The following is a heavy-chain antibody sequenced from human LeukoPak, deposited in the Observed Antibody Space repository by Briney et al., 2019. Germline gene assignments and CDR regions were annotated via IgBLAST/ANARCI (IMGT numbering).Heavy chain of an antibody. CDR2: ISAYNGNT. D-gene: IGHD6-6*01. CDR1: GYTFTSYG. J-gene: IGHJ3*02. CDR3: ARGSSSPYAFDI. Sequence: ASVKVSCKASGYTFTSYGISWVRQAPGQGLEWMGWISAYNGNTNYAQKLQGRVTMTTDTSTSTAYMELSSLRSEDMAVYYCARGSSSPYAFDIWGQGTMVTVSS. V-gene: IGHV1-18*03.